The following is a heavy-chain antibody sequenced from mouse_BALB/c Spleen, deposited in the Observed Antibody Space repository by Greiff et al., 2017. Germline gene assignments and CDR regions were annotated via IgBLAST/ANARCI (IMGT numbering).Heavy chain of an antibody. CDR2: ISSGGGST. J-gene: IGHJ4*01. CDR1: GFAFSSYD. CDR3: ARRRGAYYRYDDAMDY. D-gene: IGHD2-14*01. V-gene: IGHV5-12-1*01. Sequence: QGVESGGGLVKPGGSLKLSCAASGFAFSSYDMSWVRQTPEKRLEWVAYISSGGGSTYYPDTVKGRFTISRDNAKNTLYLQMSSLKSEDTAMYYCARRRGAYYRYDDAMDYWGQGTSVTVSS.